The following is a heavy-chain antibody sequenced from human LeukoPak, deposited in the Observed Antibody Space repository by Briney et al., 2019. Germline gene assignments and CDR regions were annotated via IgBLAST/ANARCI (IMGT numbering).Heavy chain of an antibody. J-gene: IGHJ5*02. V-gene: IGHV1-8*03. D-gene: IGHD5-24*01. CDR2: MNPNSGNT. CDR3: ARGCIEMATNEIVWFDP. CDR1: GYSFTSYW. Sequence: GESLKISCKGSGYSFTSYWIGWVRQATGQGLEWMGWMNPNSGNTGYAQKFQGRVTITRNTSISTAYMELSSLRSEDTAVYYCARGCIEMATNEIVWFDPWGQGTLVTVSS.